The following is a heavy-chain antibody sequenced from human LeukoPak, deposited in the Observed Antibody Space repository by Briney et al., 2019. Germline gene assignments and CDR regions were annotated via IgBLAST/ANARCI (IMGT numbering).Heavy chain of an antibody. CDR3: ARQGTGWYGFDY. J-gene: IGHJ4*02. Sequence: SGPTLVKPTQTLTLTCTFSGFSLSTSGVGVGWIRQSPGKALEWLALIYWDDDKRYSPSLKSRLTITKDTSKNQVVLTMTNMDPVDTATYYCARQGTGWYGFDYWGQGTLVTVSS. CDR1: GFSLSTSGVG. V-gene: IGHV2-5*02. CDR2: IYWDDDK. D-gene: IGHD6-19*01.